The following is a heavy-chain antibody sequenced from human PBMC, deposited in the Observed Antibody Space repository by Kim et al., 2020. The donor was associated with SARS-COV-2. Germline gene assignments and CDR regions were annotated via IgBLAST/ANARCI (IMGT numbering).Heavy chain of an antibody. CDR1: GFTFSNYA. V-gene: IGHV3-23*01. CDR2: ISGGGGST. Sequence: GGSLRLSCAASGFTFSNYAMNWVRQAPGRGLEWVSTISGGGGSTYYADSVKGRFTISRDNSKNTLYLQMKSLRAEDTAIYYCATIEEGGSNKFDRWGQGTLVTVSP. CDR3: ATIEEGGSNKFDR. J-gene: IGHJ4*02. D-gene: IGHD4-4*01.